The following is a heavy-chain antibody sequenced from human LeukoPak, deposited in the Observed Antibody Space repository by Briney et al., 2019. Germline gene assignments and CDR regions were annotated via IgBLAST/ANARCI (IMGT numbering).Heavy chain of an antibody. CDR1: GGSISRYY. CDR2: IDYSGST. J-gene: IGHJ5*02. V-gene: IGHV4-59*01. CDR3: ARAPLWFGELLPQGKFDP. D-gene: IGHD3-10*01. Sequence: KTSETLSLTCTVSGGSISRYYWNWIRQSPGKGLEWIGYIDYSGSTNYNPSLESRVTMSVDTSTTQFSLKRTSVTAADTAVYYCARAPLWFGELLPQGKFDPWGQGILVSVSS.